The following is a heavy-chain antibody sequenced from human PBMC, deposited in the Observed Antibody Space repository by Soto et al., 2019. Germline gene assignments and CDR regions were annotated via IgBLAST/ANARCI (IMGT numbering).Heavy chain of an antibody. D-gene: IGHD6-13*01. CDR2: IYYRGST. V-gene: IGHV4-31*03. Sequence: QVQLQESGPGLVKPSQTLSLTCTVSGGSISSGGYYWSWIRQHPGKGLEWIGYIYYRGSTYYNPSLKSRATISVDTSKNQFSLKLSSMTAADTAVYYCAREGIAAAGTFAYWGQGTLVTVSS. J-gene: IGHJ4*02. CDR3: AREGIAAAGTFAY. CDR1: GGSISSGGYY.